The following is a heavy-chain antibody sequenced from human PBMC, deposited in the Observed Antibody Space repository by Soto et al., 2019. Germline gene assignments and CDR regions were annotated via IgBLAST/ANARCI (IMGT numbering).Heavy chain of an antibody. CDR2: IYYSGST. J-gene: IGHJ6*02. Sequence: SETLSLTCTVSGGSISSYYWSWIRQPPGKGLEWIGYIYYSGSTNYNPSLKSRVTISVDTSKNQFSLKLSSVTAADTAVYYCARVRGIIAARNYGMDVWGQGTTVTV. CDR3: ARVRGIIAARNYGMDV. V-gene: IGHV4-59*01. CDR1: GGSISSYY. D-gene: IGHD6-6*01.